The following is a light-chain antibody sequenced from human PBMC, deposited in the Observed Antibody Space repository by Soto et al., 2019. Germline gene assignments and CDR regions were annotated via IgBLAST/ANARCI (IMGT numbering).Light chain of an antibody. CDR1: SSNIGAGYD. J-gene: IGLJ3*02. CDR3: QSYGSSLSGGV. Sequence: QSVLTQPPSVSGAPGQRVTISCTGSSSNIGAGYDVHWYQQLPGTAPKLLIAGNSNRPSGVPDRFSGSKSGTSASLAITGLQAEDEVDYYCQSYGSSLSGGVFGGGTKLTVL. V-gene: IGLV1-40*01. CDR2: GNS.